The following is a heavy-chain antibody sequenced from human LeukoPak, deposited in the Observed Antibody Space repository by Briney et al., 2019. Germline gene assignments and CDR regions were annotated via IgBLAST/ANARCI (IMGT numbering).Heavy chain of an antibody. J-gene: IGHJ2*01. CDR3: ARGRLPHMSSAGTGWYFDL. V-gene: IGHV1-69*13. D-gene: IGHD1-1*01. Sequence: SVKVSCKASGGTFSSYAISWVRQAPGQGLEWMGGIIPIFGTANYAQKFQGRVTITADESTSTAYMELSSLRFVDTAVYYCARGRLPHMSSAGTGWYFDLWGRGTQVTVSS. CDR2: IIPIFGTA. CDR1: GGTFSSYA.